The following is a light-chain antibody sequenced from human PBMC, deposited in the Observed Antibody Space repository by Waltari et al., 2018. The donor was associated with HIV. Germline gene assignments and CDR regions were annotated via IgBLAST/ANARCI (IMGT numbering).Light chain of an antibody. CDR2: DVT. CDR1: STAVGGSNY. V-gene: IGLV2-11*01. J-gene: IGLJ1*01. Sequence: QSALTQPRSVSGSPGQSVTVSRPGPSTAVGGSNYVSWYQQHPGQAPKFIIFDVTARPSGIPDRFSGSKSGNTASLTISGLQAEDEADYYCCSYTGSKIYVFGTGTQVTAL. CDR3: CSYTGSKIYV.